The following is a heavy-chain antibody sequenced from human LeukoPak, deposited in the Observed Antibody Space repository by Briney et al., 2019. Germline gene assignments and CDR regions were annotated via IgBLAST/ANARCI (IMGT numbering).Heavy chain of an antibody. CDR1: GYSISSGYY. Sequence: SETLSLTCAVSGYSISSGYYWGWIRQPPGKGLEWIGSMYHSGSTYYNLSLKSRVTISVDTSKNQFSLKLSSVTAADTAVYYCVRDSKCTSASCYPFDYWGQGTPVTVSS. D-gene: IGHD2-2*01. CDR2: MYHSGST. CDR3: VRDSKCTSASCYPFDY. V-gene: IGHV4-38-2*02. J-gene: IGHJ4*02.